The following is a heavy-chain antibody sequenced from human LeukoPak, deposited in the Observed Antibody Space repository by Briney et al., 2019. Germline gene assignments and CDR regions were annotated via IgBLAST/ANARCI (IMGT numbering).Heavy chain of an antibody. Sequence: SETLSLTCTVSGGSTSSYYWSWIRQPPGKGLEWIGYIYYSGSTNYNPSLKSRVTISVDTSKNQFSLKLSSVTAADTAVYYCARVSRDYGGAFDIWGQGTMVTVSS. V-gene: IGHV4-59*01. J-gene: IGHJ3*02. CDR1: GGSTSSYY. CDR2: IYYSGST. D-gene: IGHD4-17*01. CDR3: ARVSRDYGGAFDI.